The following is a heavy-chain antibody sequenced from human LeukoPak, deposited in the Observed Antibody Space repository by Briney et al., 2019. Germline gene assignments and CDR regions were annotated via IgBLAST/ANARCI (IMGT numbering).Heavy chain of an antibody. D-gene: IGHD2-2*01. CDR1: GFTFSSYG. V-gene: IGHV3-33*01. CDR2: TWYDGSNK. J-gene: IGHJ6*02. Sequence: GGSLRLSCAASGFTFSSYGMHWVRQAPGKGLEWVAATWYDGSNKYYADSVKGRFTISRDNSKNTLYLQMNSLRAEDTAVYFCARGGHCSTTSCSNYDGMDVWGQGTTLTVSS. CDR3: ARGGHCSTTSCSNYDGMDV.